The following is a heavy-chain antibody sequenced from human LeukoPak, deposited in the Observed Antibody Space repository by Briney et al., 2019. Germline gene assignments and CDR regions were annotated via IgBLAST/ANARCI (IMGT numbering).Heavy chain of an antibody. CDR1: GFTFSSYW. J-gene: IGHJ4*02. V-gene: IGHV3-74*01. D-gene: IGHD5-18*01. Sequence: GGSLRLSCAASGFTFSSYWMHWVRQAPGKGLVWVSRINSDGSSTSYADSVKGRFTISGDNAKNTLYLQMNSLRAEDTAVYYCARDRGYSYPLDYWGQGTLVTVSS. CDR3: ARDRGYSYPLDY. CDR2: INSDGSST.